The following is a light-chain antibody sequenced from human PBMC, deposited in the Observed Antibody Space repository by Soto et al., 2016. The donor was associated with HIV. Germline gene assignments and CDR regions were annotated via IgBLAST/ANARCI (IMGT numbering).Light chain of an antibody. V-gene: IGKV1-8*01. CDR2: SAS. J-gene: IGKJ4*01. CDR1: QGVSSY. CDR3: QQLNTYPLT. Sequence: AIRMTQSPSSLAASTGDRVTITCRASQGVSSYLAWYQQKPGKAPNLLIYSASTLQSGVPSRFSGGGSGTDFTLTISCLQSEDFATYFCQQLNTYPLTFGGGTKVEI.